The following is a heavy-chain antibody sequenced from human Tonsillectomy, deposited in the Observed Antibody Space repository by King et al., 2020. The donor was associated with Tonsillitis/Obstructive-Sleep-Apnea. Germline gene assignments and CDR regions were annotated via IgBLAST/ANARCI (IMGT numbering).Heavy chain of an antibody. CDR3: ARVVPAALGVYCYYMDV. Sequence: VQLQQWGAGLLKPSETLSRTCAVYGGSFSGYYWSWIRQPPGKGLEWIGEINHSGSPNYNPSLKSRVTISVDTSKNQFSLRLSSVTAADTAVYYCARVVPAALGVYCYYMDVWGKGTTVTVSS. J-gene: IGHJ6*03. D-gene: IGHD2-2*01. V-gene: IGHV4-34*01. CDR2: INHSGSP. CDR1: GGSFSGYY.